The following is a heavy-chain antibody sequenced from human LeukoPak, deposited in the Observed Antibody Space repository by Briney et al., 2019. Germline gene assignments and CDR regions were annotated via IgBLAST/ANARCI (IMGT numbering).Heavy chain of an antibody. J-gene: IGHJ4*02. CDR3: ARPRSRYCSGGSCYIFDY. CDR2: IIPIFGTA. CDR1: GGTFSSYA. Sequence: SVKVSCKASGGTFSSYALSWVRQAPGQGLEWMGGIIPIFGTANYAQKFQGRVTITTDESTSTAYMELSSLRSEDTAVYYCARPRSRYCSGGSCYIFDYWGQGTLVTVSS. D-gene: IGHD2-15*01. V-gene: IGHV1-69*05.